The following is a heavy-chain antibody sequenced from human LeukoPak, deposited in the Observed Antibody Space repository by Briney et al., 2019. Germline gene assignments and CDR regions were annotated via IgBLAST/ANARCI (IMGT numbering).Heavy chain of an antibody. CDR1: GFTFSSYS. CDR3: ARDTNYYDSSGYQNFDY. J-gene: IGHJ4*02. D-gene: IGHD3-22*01. V-gene: IGHV3-21*01. Sequence: PGGSLRLSCAASGFTFSSYSMNWVRLAPGKGLEWVSSISSSSSYIYYADSVKGRFTISRDNAKNSLYLQMNSLGAEDTAVYYCARDTNYYDSSGYQNFDYWGQGTLVTVSS. CDR2: ISSSSSYI.